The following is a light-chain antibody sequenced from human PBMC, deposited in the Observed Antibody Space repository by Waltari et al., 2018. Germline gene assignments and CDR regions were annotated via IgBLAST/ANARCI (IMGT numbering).Light chain of an antibody. CDR2: RAS. J-gene: IGKJ2*03. V-gene: IGKV1-39*01. CDR1: QGIGNN. CDR3: QQGYGSPYS. Sequence: DIQMTQSPSPLSASVGDTVTITCQASQGIGNNLNWYQQTPGKAPKLLIYRASGLQSVIPSRFSGSGSGTDFTLTITSLQPEDFATYYCQQGYGSPYSFGQGTKVEIK.